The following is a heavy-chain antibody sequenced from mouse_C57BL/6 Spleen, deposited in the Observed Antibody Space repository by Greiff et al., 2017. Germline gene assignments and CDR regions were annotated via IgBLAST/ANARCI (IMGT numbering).Heavy chain of an antibody. D-gene: IGHD2-1*01. CDR2: IYPSDSEN. CDR3: AREGGNYRFAY. CDR1: GYTFTSYW. J-gene: IGHJ3*01. V-gene: IGHV1-61*01. Sequence: QVQLQQPGAELVRPGSSVKLSCKASGYTFTSYWMDWVKQRPGQGLEWIGNIYPSDSENHYNQKFKDKATLTVDKSSSTAYMQLSSLTSEDSAVYYCAREGGNYRFAYWGQGTLVTVSA.